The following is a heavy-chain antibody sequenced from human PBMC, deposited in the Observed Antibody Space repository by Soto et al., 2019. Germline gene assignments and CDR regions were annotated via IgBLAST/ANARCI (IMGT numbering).Heavy chain of an antibody. Sequence: PGGSLRLSCAASGFTFSSYSMNWVRQAPGKGLEWVSSISSSSSYIYYADSVKGRFTISRDNAKNSLYLQMNSLRAEDTAVYYCARYFDWLPAGFDYWGQGTLVTVSS. CDR2: ISSSSSYI. V-gene: IGHV3-21*01. D-gene: IGHD3-9*01. J-gene: IGHJ4*02. CDR3: ARYFDWLPAGFDY. CDR1: GFTFSSYS.